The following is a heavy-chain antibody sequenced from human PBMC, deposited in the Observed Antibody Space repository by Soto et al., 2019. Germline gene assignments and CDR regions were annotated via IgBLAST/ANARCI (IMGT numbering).Heavy chain of an antibody. J-gene: IGHJ2*01. CDR2: ISWNSGSI. CDR1: GFTFDDYA. CDR3: AKDIAAAGTGSSWYFDL. Sequence: EVQLMESGGGLVQPGRSLRLSCAASGFTFDDYAMHWVRQAPGKGLEWVSGISWNSGSIGYADSVKGRFTISRDNAKNSLYLQMNSLRAEDTALYYCAKDIAAAGTGSSWYFDLWGRGTLVTVSS. V-gene: IGHV3-9*01. D-gene: IGHD6-13*01.